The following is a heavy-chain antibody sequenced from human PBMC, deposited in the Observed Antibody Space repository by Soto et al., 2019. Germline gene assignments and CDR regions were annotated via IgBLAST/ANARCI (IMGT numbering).Heavy chain of an antibody. Sequence: PGGSLRLSCAASGITFSSYWMHWVRQAPGKGLVWVSRINSDGSRTDYADSVMGRFTISRDNAKNTLGLQMNSLRTEDTAVYYCARGAGEWLSYYYGMDVWGQGTTVTVSS. CDR3: ARGAGEWLSYYYGMDV. V-gene: IGHV3-74*01. CDR1: GITFSSYW. D-gene: IGHD3-3*01. CDR2: INSDGSRT. J-gene: IGHJ6*02.